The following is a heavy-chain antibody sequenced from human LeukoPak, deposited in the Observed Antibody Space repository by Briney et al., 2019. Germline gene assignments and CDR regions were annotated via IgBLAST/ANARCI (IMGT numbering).Heavy chain of an antibody. V-gene: IGHV3-21*01. Sequence: GGSLRLSCAASGFTFSDFAMIWVRQPPGKGLEWVSSTFQGGGEIHYADSVRGRFTISRDNAKNSLYLQMNSLRAEDTAVYYCEREEYYYDSSGYETYNWFDPWGQGTLVTVSS. CDR3: EREEYYYDSSGYETYNWFDP. D-gene: IGHD3-22*01. CDR1: GFTFSDFA. J-gene: IGHJ5*02. CDR2: TFQGGGEI.